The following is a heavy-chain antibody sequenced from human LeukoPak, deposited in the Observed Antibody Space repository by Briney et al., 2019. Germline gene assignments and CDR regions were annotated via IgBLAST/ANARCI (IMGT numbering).Heavy chain of an antibody. D-gene: IGHD4-17*01. Sequence: ASVKVSCKSSGYIFTAHYIHWVRQAPGQGLEWMGWINPNNGVTNYAQKFQGRVTMTRDTSITTAYMELSSLRSGDTAVYYCVRIYYGPDYWGQGTLVIVSS. CDR3: VRIYYGPDY. J-gene: IGHJ4*02. CDR1: GYIFTAHY. CDR2: INPNNGVT. V-gene: IGHV1-2*02.